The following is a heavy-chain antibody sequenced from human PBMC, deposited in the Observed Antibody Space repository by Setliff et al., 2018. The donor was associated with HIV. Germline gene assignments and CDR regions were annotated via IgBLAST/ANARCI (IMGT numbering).Heavy chain of an antibody. D-gene: IGHD5-18*01. CDR2: INPNGGST. CDR3: ARGGPGSSFGYDWFDP. Sequence: GASVKVSCKASGYTFTSYYIHCVRQAPGQGPEWMGIINPNGGSTNYAQKFQGRVAMTADTSTNTVYMELSSLGSEDTAIYYCARGGPGSSFGYDWFDPWGQGTPVTVS. V-gene: IGHV1-46*01. CDR1: GYTFTSYY. J-gene: IGHJ5*02.